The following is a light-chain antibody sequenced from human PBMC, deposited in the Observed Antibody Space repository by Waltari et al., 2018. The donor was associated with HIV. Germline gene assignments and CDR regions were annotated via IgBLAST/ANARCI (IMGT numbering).Light chain of an antibody. CDR3: TSYTSSNTLVI. Sequence: QSALTQPASVSGSPGQSITLSCTGTSXDVGGXNYVSWYQQHPGKAPKLMIYHVSNRPSGVSNRFSGSKSGNTASLTISGLQAEDEADYYCTSYTSSNTLVIFGGGTKLTVL. V-gene: IGLV2-14*03. CDR2: HVS. J-gene: IGLJ2*01. CDR1: SXDVGGXNY.